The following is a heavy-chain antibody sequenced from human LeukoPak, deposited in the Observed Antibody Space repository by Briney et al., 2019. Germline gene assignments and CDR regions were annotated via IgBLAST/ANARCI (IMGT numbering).Heavy chain of an antibody. Sequence: PSETLSLTCTVSSGSISSGSYYWSWIRQPAGKGLEWIGRIYTSGSTNYNPSLKSRVTISVDTSKNQFSLKLSSVTAADTAVYYCAREGQGYSYGNFDCWGQGTLVTVSS. J-gene: IGHJ4*02. CDR3: AREGQGYSYGNFDC. V-gene: IGHV4-61*02. CDR2: IYTSGST. D-gene: IGHD5-18*01. CDR1: SGSISSGSYY.